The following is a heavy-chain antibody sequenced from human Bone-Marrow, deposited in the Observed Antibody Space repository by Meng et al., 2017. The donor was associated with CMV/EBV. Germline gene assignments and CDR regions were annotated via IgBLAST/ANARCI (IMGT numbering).Heavy chain of an antibody. CDR2: ISGSGGST. D-gene: IGHD4-11*01. J-gene: IGHJ4*02. V-gene: IGHV3-23*01. Sequence: GESLKISCAASGFTFSSYWMSWVRQAPGKGLEWVSHISGSGGSTYYADSVKGRFTISRDNSKNTLYLQMNSLRAEDTALYFCVKGVTVTTLDYWGRGTLVTVSS. CDR3: VKGVTVTTLDY. CDR1: GFTFSSYW.